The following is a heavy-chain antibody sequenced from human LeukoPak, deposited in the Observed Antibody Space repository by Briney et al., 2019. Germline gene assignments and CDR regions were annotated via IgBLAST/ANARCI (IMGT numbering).Heavy chain of an antibody. Sequence: ASVKVSCKASGYAFTSYEINWVRQATGQGLEWMGWMNPNSRNTGYAQKFQGRVTMTRNTSISTAYMELNSLRSEDTAVYYCARAPDWSSGWSGYYFDYWGQGTLVTVSS. CDR1: GYAFTSYE. J-gene: IGHJ4*02. CDR3: ARAPDWSSGWSGYYFDY. V-gene: IGHV1-8*01. CDR2: MNPNSRNT. D-gene: IGHD6-19*01.